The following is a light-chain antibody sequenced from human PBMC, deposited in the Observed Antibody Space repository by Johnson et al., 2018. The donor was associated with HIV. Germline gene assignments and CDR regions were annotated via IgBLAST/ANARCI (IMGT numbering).Light chain of an antibody. CDR2: ENN. CDR1: SSNIGNNY. CDR3: GTWDSSLSGGV. V-gene: IGLV1-51*02. J-gene: IGLJ1*01. Sequence: QSVLTQPPSVSAAPGQKVTISCSGSSSNIGNNYVSWYQQLPGTAPKLLIYENNKRPSGIPDRFSGSKSGTSATLGITGLQTGDEADYYCGTWDSSLSGGVLGTGTKVTVL.